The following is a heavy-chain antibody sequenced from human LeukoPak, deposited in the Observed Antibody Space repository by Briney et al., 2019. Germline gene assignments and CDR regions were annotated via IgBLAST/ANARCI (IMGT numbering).Heavy chain of an antibody. V-gene: IGHV3-11*03. D-gene: IGHD4-11*01. Sequence: GGSLRLSCAASGFTFSDYYMNWIRQAPGKGLEWISYISSSSIHTNYADSVKGRFTISRDNAKNSLYLQMNSLRAEDTAVYYCTRMTTNDYWGQGTLVTVSS. CDR1: GFTFSDYY. CDR3: TRMTTNDY. CDR2: ISSSSIHT. J-gene: IGHJ4*02.